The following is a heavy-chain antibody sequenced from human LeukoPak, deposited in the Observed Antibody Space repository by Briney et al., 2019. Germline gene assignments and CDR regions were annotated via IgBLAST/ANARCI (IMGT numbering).Heavy chain of an antibody. CDR2: IIPIFGTA. V-gene: IGHV1-69*13. Sequence: GASVKVSCKASGGTFSSYPISWVRQAPGQGLEWMGGIIPIFGTANYAQKFQGRVTITADESTSTAYMELSSLRSEDTAVYYCARAFKRGYDILTGIDYWGQGTLVTVSS. J-gene: IGHJ4*02. CDR3: ARAFKRGYDILTGIDY. CDR1: GGTFSSYP. D-gene: IGHD3-9*01.